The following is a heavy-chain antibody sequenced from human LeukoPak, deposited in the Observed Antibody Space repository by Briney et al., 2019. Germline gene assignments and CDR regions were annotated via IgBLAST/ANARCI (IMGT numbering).Heavy chain of an antibody. J-gene: IGHJ4*02. V-gene: IGHV4-34*01. Sequence: SKTLSLTCAVYGGSFSGYYWSWIRQPPGKGLEWIGEINHSGSTNYNPSLKSRVTISVDTSKNQFSLKLSSVTAADTAVYYCARVVVPAAPYYFDYWGQGTLVTVPS. CDR1: GGSFSGYY. CDR3: ARVVVPAAPYYFDY. CDR2: INHSGST. D-gene: IGHD2-2*01.